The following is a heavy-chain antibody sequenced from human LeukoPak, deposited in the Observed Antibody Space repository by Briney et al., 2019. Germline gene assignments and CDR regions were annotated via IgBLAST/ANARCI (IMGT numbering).Heavy chain of an antibody. CDR2: ISGNGAST. V-gene: IGHV3-23*01. J-gene: IGHJ5*02. D-gene: IGHD3-9*01. CDR1: GFTFSTHS. Sequence: GGSLRLSCAASGFTFSTHSMSWVRQAPGKGLEWVSAISGNGASTYYADSVKGRFTISRDNAKNSLYLQMNSLRAEDTAVYYCARDYYDILTIINWFDPWGQGTLVTVSS. CDR3: ARDYYDILTIINWFDP.